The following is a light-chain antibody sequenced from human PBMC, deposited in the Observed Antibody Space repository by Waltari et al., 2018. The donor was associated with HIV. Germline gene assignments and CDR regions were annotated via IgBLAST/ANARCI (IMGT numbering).Light chain of an antibody. Sequence: QSALTQPASVSGSPGQSITISCSGTSSDVGSYNLVSWYQQHPGKAPKLMLYEVHERPSGVSNRFSGSKSGNTASLTISGLQAEDEADYYCCSYAGGSTSVVVGGGTKLTVL. CDR1: SSDVGSYNL. CDR2: EVH. J-gene: IGLJ2*01. CDR3: CSYAGGSTSVV. V-gene: IGLV2-23*02.